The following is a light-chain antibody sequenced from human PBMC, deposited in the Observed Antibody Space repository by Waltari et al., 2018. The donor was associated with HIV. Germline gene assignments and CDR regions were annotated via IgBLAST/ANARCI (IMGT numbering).Light chain of an antibody. CDR2: AAT. CDR1: AVISNY. CDR3: QQYYATPFT. V-gene: IGKV1-8*01. Sequence: AIRMTQSPSSVPASTGDRVTFTCRASAVISNYLAWFQQRPGKAPKLLVYAATTLQSGVPSRFSGSRSGTQFTLTINNLQSEDFATYYCQQYYATPFTFGGGTTVDLK. J-gene: IGKJ4*01.